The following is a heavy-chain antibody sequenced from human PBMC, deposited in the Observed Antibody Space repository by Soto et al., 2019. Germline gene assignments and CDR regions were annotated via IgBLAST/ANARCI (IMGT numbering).Heavy chain of an antibody. CDR3: AADHIAAAGTSSNYYYYGMDV. J-gene: IGHJ6*02. V-gene: IGHV1-58*01. CDR2: IVVGSGNT. D-gene: IGHD6-13*01. CDR1: GFTFTSSA. Sequence: GASVKVSCKASGFTFTSSAVQWVRQARGQRLGWIGWIVVGSGNTNYAQKFQERVTITRDMSTSTAYMELSSLRSEDTAVYYCAADHIAAAGTSSNYYYYGMDVWGQGTTVTVSS.